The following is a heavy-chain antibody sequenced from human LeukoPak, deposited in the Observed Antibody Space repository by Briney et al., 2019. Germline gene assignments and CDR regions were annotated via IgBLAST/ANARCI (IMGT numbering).Heavy chain of an antibody. CDR3: SFSAAAGKDY. Sequence: SETLSLTCTVSGGSISSYYWSWIRQPPGKGLEWIGYIYYSGSTYYNPSLKSRVTISVDTSKNQFSLKLSSVTAADTAVYYCSFSAAAGKDYWGQGTLVTVSS. D-gene: IGHD6-13*01. V-gene: IGHV4-59*04. CDR2: IYYSGST. CDR1: GGSISSYY. J-gene: IGHJ4*02.